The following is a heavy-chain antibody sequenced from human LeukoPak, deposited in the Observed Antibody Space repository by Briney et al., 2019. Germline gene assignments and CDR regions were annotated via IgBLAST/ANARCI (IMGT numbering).Heavy chain of an antibody. J-gene: IGHJ4*02. Sequence: GGSPRLSCVASGFTFSTYAMIWVRQAPGKGLEWVSAISGSGGSTYYADSVKGRFTISRDNSKNTLYLQMNSLRAEDTAVYYCAKEYGSGRTPFDYWGQGTLVTVSS. CDR1: GFTFSTYA. D-gene: IGHD3-10*01. V-gene: IGHV3-23*01. CDR3: AKEYGSGRTPFDY. CDR2: ISGSGGST.